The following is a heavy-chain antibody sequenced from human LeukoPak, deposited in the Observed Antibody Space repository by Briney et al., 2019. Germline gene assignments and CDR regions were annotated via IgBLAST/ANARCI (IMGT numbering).Heavy chain of an antibody. V-gene: IGHV1-69*13. CDR1: GYTFTSYD. CDR3: AREDSSFDY. J-gene: IGHJ4*02. Sequence: ASVKVSCKASGYTFTSYDINWVRQATGQGLEWMGGIIPIFGTANYAQKFQGRVTITADESTSTAYMELSSLRSEDTAVYYCAREDSSFDYWGQGTLVTVSS. D-gene: IGHD3-22*01. CDR2: IIPIFGTA.